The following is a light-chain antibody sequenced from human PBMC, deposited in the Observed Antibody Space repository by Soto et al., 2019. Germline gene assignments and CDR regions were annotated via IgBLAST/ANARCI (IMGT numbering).Light chain of an antibody. CDR3: SSYAGSDTVV. CDR1: SGDVGAYNF. Sequence: QSVLTQPASVSGSPVQSITISCTGTSGDVGAYNFVSWYQQHPGKAPKLIVYHVSDRPSGFSSRFSGSKSGNSASLTISGLHAEDEADYYCSSYAGSDTVVFGTGNKVTVL. V-gene: IGLV2-14*03. CDR2: HVS. J-gene: IGLJ1*01.